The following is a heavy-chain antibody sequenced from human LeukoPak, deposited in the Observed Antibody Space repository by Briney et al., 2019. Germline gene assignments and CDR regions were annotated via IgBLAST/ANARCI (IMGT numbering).Heavy chain of an antibody. Sequence: PGGSLRLSCAASGFTFSDYYMSWIRQAPGKGLEWVSYISSSSSYTNYADSVKGRFTISRDNAKNSLYLQMNSLRAEDTAVYYCARDLIHHYPITNCWGQGTLVTVSS. CDR1: GFTFSDYY. V-gene: IGHV3-11*06. J-gene: IGHJ4*02. D-gene: IGHD3-3*01. CDR3: ARDLIHHYPITNC. CDR2: ISSSSSYT.